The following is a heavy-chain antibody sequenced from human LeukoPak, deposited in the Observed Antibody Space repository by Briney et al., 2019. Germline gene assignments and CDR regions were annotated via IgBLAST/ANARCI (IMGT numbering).Heavy chain of an antibody. V-gene: IGHV1-69*13. D-gene: IGHD6-19*01. CDR1: GGTFSSYA. J-gene: IGHJ4*02. CDR3: ARDEVAVAGVLDY. CDR2: IIPIFGTA. Sequence: SVKVSCKASGGTFSSYAISWVRQAPGQGLEWMGGIIPIFGTANYAQKFQGRVTITADESTSTAYMGLSSLRSEDRAVYYCARDEVAVAGVLDYWGQGTLVTVSS.